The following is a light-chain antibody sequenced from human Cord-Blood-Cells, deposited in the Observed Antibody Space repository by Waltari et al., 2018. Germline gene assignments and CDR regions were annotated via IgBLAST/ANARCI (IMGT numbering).Light chain of an antibody. CDR2: DAS. Sequence: DIQMTQSPSTLSASVGDRVTITCRASQSISSWLAWYQQKPGKAPKLLNYDASSLESGVPSMFSGSGSGTEFTLTISSLQPDDFATYDCQQYNSYSPTFGGGTKVEIK. V-gene: IGKV1-5*01. J-gene: IGKJ4*01. CDR1: QSISSW. CDR3: QQYNSYSPT.